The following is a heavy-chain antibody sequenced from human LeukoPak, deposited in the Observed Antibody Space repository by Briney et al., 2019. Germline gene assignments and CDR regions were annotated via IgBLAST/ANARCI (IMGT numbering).Heavy chain of an antibody. CDR3: ARDGDDTSGSFSPFDY. Sequence: GASVKVSCKASGYTFTDYYMHWVQPAPGKGLEWMGRVDPEDGETIYAEKFQGRVTITADTSTDTAYMELSSLRSEDTAVYYCARDGDDTSGSFSPFDYWGQGSLVTVSS. CDR2: VDPEDGET. D-gene: IGHD3-22*01. V-gene: IGHV1-69-2*01. CDR1: GYTFTDYY. J-gene: IGHJ4*02.